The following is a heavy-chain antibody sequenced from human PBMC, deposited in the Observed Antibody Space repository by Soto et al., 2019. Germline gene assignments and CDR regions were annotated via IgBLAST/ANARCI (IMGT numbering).Heavy chain of an antibody. V-gene: IGHV4-31*03. Sequence: SETLSLTCTVSGGSISSGGYYWSWIRQPPGKGLEWIGYIYYSGSTYYNPSLKSRVTISVDTSKNQFSLKLSSVTAADTAVYYCARGYLLKQNQLLWANWFDPWGQGTLVTVSS. CDR3: ARGYLLKQNQLLWANWFDP. J-gene: IGHJ5*02. CDR2: IYYSGST. D-gene: IGHD2-2*01. CDR1: GGSISSGGYY.